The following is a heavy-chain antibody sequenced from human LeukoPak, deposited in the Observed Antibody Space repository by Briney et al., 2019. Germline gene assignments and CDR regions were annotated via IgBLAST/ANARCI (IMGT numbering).Heavy chain of an antibody. D-gene: IGHD4-17*01. Sequence: ASVKVSCKASGYTFTGYYMHWVRQAPGQGLEWMGWINPNSGGTNYAQKFQGRVTMTRDTSISTAYMELSRLRSDDTAVYYCRTDRYGDYGDYIDYWGQGILVTVSS. V-gene: IGHV1-2*02. CDR1: GYTFTGYY. CDR2: INPNSGGT. J-gene: IGHJ4*02. CDR3: RTDRYGDYGDYIDY.